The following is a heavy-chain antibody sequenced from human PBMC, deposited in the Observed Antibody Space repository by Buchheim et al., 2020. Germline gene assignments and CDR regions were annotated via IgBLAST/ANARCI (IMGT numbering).Heavy chain of an antibody. D-gene: IGHD5-12*01. J-gene: IGHJ6*02. CDR3: AKAGSGYDYRGLFSGMDV. Sequence: EVQLVESGGGLVQPGGSLRLSCAASGFTFSSYAMSWVRQAPGKGLEWVSAISGIGGSTYSADSVKGRFTLSRDTSKNPLYLQMNSLRAEDTAVYYCAKAGSGYDYRGLFSGMDVWGQGTT. CDR1: GFTFSSYA. CDR2: ISGIGGST. V-gene: IGHV3-23*04.